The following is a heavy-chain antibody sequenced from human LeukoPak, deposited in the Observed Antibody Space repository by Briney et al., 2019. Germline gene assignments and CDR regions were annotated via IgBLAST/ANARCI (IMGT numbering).Heavy chain of an antibody. D-gene: IGHD3-10*01. CDR3: AREKYYYGSGSPSIYFDY. J-gene: IGHJ4*02. CDR2: VTSSSSFI. Sequence: GGSLRLSCAASNFTFSDYTMNWVRQTPGKGLEWLSSVTSSSSFIYYADSVKGRFTISRDNSKNTLYLQMNSLRAEDTAVYYCAREKYYYGSGSPSIYFDYWGQGTLVTVSS. CDR1: NFTFSDYT. V-gene: IGHV3-21*04.